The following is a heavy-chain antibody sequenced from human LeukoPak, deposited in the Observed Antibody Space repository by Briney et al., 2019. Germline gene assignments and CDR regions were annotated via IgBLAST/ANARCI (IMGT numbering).Heavy chain of an antibody. V-gene: IGHV4-31*11. CDR1: GGSFSGYY. D-gene: IGHD5-12*01. J-gene: IGHJ4*02. Sequence: SETLSLTCAVYGGSFSGYYWSWIRQHPGKGLEWIGYIYYSGSTYYNPSLKSRVTISVDTSKNQFSLKLSSVTAADTAVYYCARGATTYFDYWGQGTLVTVSS. CDR2: IYYSGST. CDR3: ARGATTYFDY.